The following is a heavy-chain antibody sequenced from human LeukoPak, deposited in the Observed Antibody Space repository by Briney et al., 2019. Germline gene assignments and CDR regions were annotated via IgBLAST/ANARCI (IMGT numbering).Heavy chain of an antibody. CDR3: ASLVATIGNFDY. J-gene: IGHJ4*02. Sequence: SETLSLTCTVSGGSISSGDYYWSWIRQPPGKGLEWIGCIYYSGSTYYNPSLKSRVTISVDTSKNQFSLKLSSVTAADTAVYYCASLVATIGNFDYWGQGTLVTVSS. CDR1: GGSISSGDYY. CDR2: IYYSGST. D-gene: IGHD5-12*01. V-gene: IGHV4-30-4*01.